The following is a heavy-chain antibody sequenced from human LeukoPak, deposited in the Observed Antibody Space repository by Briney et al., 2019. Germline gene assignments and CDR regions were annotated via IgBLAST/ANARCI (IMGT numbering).Heavy chain of an antibody. CDR2: IGGSGVST. CDR3: ARGPSGYHNT. CDR1: GFTFSSYA. J-gene: IGHJ4*02. D-gene: IGHD5-12*01. Sequence: GGSLRLSCAASGFTFSSYAMSWVRQAPGEGLEWVSAIGGSGVSTLYADSVKGRFTISRDNSKNTLYLQMNSLRAEDTAVYYCARGPSGYHNTGGQGTLVTVSS. V-gene: IGHV3-23*01.